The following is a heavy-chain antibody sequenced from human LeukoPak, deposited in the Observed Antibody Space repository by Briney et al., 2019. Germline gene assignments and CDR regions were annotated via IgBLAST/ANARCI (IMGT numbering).Heavy chain of an antibody. J-gene: IGHJ4*02. Sequence: AGGSLRLSCVISGFNFNNYAMNWVRQAPGKGLEWAAVISYDGSNKYYADSVKGRFTISRDNSKNTLYLQMNSLRAEDTAVYYCARQYSYGYFDYWGQGTLVTVSS. CDR3: ARQYSYGYFDY. CDR2: ISYDGSNK. D-gene: IGHD5-18*01. V-gene: IGHV3-30-3*01. CDR1: GFNFNNYA.